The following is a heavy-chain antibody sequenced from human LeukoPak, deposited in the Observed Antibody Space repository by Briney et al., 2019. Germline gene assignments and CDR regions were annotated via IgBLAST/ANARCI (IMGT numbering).Heavy chain of an antibody. J-gene: IGHJ4*02. CDR1: GFTFSSYA. D-gene: IGHD3-22*01. CDR2: ISGSGGST. CDR3: AKEIHDSSGYYSYFEY. V-gene: IGHV3-23*01. Sequence: PGESLKISCAASGFTFSSYAVSWVRQAPGKGLEWVAGISGSGGSTYYADSVKGRFTISRDNSKNTLYVQMYSLRAEDTAVYYCAKEIHDSSGYYSYFEYWGQGTLVTVSS.